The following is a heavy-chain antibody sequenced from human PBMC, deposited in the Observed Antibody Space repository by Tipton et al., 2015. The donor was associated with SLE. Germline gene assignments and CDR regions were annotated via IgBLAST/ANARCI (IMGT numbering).Heavy chain of an antibody. CDR2: IYPGDSDT. CDR1: GYSFTSYW. V-gene: IGHV5-51*01. J-gene: IGHJ3*02. D-gene: IGHD7-27*01. CDR3: ARQTDLGTCDI. Sequence: QLVQFGAEVKKPGESLKISCKGSGYSFTSYWIGWVRQMPGKGLEWMGIIYPGDSDTRYSPSFQGQVTISADKSISTAYLQCSLKASDTAMYYCARQTDLGTCDIWGQGTMVSVSS.